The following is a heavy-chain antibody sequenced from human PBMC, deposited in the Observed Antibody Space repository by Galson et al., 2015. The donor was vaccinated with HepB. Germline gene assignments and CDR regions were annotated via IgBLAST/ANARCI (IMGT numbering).Heavy chain of an antibody. CDR1: GFVFSRHG. Sequence: LSCAASGFVFSRHGMHWARQAPGKGLEWVAVVWYDGTKQYYSESVEGRFTISRDNSKNMVYLQMNSLRVEDTAVYYCWMIGTDFDYWGQGTLVTVSS. CDR2: VWYDGTKQ. J-gene: IGHJ4*02. V-gene: IGHV3-33*01. CDR3: WMIGTDFDY. D-gene: IGHD2-21*01.